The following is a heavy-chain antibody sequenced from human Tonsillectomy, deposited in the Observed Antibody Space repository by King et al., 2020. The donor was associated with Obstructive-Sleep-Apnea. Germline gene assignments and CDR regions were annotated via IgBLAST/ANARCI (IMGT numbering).Heavy chain of an antibody. V-gene: IGHV5-51*01. J-gene: IGHJ3*01. CDR2: IYPRDSDT. CDR1: GYSFTSYW. CDR3: ATPQFAYCGGDCYSGAFDL. Sequence: AQLVQSGAEVKKPGESLKISCKGSGYSFTSYWIGWVRQMPGKGLEWMGIIYPRDSDTRYSPSFQGQVTISADKSITTAYLQWSSLKASDTAIYYCATPQFAYCGGDCYSGAFDLWGQGTLVTVSS. D-gene: IGHD2-21*02.